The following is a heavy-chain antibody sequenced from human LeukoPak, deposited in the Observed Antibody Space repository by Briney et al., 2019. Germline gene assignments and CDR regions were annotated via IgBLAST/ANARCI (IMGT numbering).Heavy chain of an antibody. CDR3: ARVVTDWAIHN. CDR1: GGSLTNYY. J-gene: IGHJ4*02. Sequence: PSETLSLTCSVSGGSLTNYYWGWIRQPPGKGLEFIGYIHSDGTTNYDSSLQSRVAISVDTSKNQFSLRLSSVTAADTAMYYCARVVTDWAIHNWGQGTLVTVSS. V-gene: IGHV4-4*09. CDR2: IHSDGTT. D-gene: IGHD3-9*01.